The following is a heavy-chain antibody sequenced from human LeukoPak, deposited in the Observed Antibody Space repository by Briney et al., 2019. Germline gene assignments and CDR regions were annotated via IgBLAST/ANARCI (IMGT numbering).Heavy chain of an antibody. CDR3: ARDRKLLWFGELLNWFDP. CDR1: GFTFSSYS. Sequence: GGSLRLSCAASGFTFSSYSMNWVRQAPGKGLEWVASISSSSSTIYYADSVKGRFTISRDNAKNSLYLQMNSLRAEDTAVYYCARDRKLLWFGELLNWFDPWGQGTLVTVSS. J-gene: IGHJ5*02. CDR2: ISSSSSTI. V-gene: IGHV3-48*01. D-gene: IGHD3-10*01.